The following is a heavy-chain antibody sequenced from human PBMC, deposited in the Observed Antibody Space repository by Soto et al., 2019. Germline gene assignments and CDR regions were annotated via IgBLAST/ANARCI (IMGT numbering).Heavy chain of an antibody. CDR3: ARWAVRGVITP. D-gene: IGHD3-10*01. Sequence: QEQLVQSGAEVKKPGASVKVSCKASGYTFTSYDINWVRQATGQGLEWMGWMNPDSGNTGYAQKFQGRGTMTRDTSLNTAYMELSSLRSEDTAVYYCARWAVRGVITPWGQGTTVTVSS. CDR1: GYTFTSYD. J-gene: IGHJ6*02. CDR2: MNPDSGNT. V-gene: IGHV1-8*01.